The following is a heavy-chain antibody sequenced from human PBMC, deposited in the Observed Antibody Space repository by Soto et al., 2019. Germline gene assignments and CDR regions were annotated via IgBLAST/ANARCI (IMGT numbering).Heavy chain of an antibody. D-gene: IGHD2-21*01. J-gene: IGHJ4*02. CDR2: IIPIFGTA. CDR3: SVVNATRPTPDFDY. CDR1: GGTFSSYA. Sequence: SVKVSCKASGGTFSSYAISWVRQAPGQGLEWMGGIIPIFGTANYAQKFQGRVTITADKSTSTAYMELSSLRSEDTAVYYCSVVNATRPTPDFDYWGQGTPVTVSS. V-gene: IGHV1-69*06.